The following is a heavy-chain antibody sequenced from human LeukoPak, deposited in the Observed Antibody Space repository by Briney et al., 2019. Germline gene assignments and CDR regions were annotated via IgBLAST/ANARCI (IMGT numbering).Heavy chain of an antibody. CDR1: GYTFTGSY. V-gene: IGHV1-2*02. Sequence: ASVKVSCKASGYTFTGSYMHWVRQAPGQGLEWMGWINPNTGGTNYAPQFQGRVTMTRDTPISTAYMELSRLKSDDTAVYYCARQRVAAAGPNWFDPWGQGTLVTVSS. J-gene: IGHJ5*02. D-gene: IGHD6-13*01. CDR3: ARQRVAAAGPNWFDP. CDR2: INPNTGGT.